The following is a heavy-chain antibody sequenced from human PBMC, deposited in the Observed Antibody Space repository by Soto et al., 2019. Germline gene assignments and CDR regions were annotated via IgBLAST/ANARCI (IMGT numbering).Heavy chain of an antibody. CDR1: GFTFARYS. V-gene: IGHV3-21*06. CDR3: ARESEDLTSNFDY. Sequence: GPLRFSCAASGFTFARYSMNGVRQAPGKGLEWVSSISSTTNYIYYGDSMKGRFTISRDNAKNSLYLEMNSLRAEDKAVYYCARESEDLTSNFDYWGQGTLVTV. J-gene: IGHJ4*02. CDR2: ISSTTNYI. D-gene: IGHD7-27*01.